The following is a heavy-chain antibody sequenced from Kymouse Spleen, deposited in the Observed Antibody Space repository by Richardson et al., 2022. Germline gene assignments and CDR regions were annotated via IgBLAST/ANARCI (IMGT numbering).Heavy chain of an antibody. Sequence: QVQLQQWGAGLLKPSETLSLTCAVYGGSFSGYYWSWIRQPPGKGLEWIGEINHSGSTNYNPSLKSRVTISVDTSKNQFSLKLSSVTAADTAVYYCARRYWNYGYYYGMDVWGQGTTVTVSS. CDR1: GGSFSGYY. CDR3: ARRYWNYGYYYGMDV. CDR2: INHSGST. J-gene: IGHJ6*02. V-gene: IGHV4-34*01. D-gene: IGHD1-7*01.